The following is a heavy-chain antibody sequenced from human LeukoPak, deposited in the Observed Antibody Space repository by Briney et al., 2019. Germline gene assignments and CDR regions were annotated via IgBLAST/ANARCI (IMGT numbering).Heavy chain of an antibody. J-gene: IGHJ5*01. V-gene: IGHV4-59*08. CDR1: GGSISSYY. Sequence: PSETLSLTCTVSGGSISSYYWSWARQSPGEGLEWIGYIYYTGRTNYSPSLKSRVTISLDTSKNQFSLKLTSVTAADTAVYYCASGVAYSSAWSPLFDSWGQGTLVTVSS. D-gene: IGHD6-19*01. CDR3: ASGVAYSSAWSPLFDS. CDR2: IYYTGRT.